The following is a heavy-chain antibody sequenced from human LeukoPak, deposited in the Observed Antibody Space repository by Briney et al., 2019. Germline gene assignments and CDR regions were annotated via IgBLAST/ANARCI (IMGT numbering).Heavy chain of an antibody. Sequence: SETLSLTCTVSGGSISSYYWNWIRQPPGKGLEWIGYIYYSGSTNYNPSLKSRVTISVDTSKNQFSLKLSSVTAADTAVYYCARHAANYDILTGYPTRFDYWGQGTLVTVSS. J-gene: IGHJ4*02. D-gene: IGHD3-9*01. V-gene: IGHV4-59*08. CDR1: GGSISSYY. CDR3: ARHAANYDILTGYPTRFDY. CDR2: IYYSGST.